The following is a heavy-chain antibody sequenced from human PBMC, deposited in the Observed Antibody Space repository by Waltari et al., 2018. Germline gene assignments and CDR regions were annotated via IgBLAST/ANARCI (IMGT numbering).Heavy chain of an antibody. J-gene: IGHJ4*02. CDR3: ARDPPYGDYFDS. CDR1: GGSISSSSHY. Sequence: QLQLQESGPGLVKPSANLSLTCSVSGGSISSSSHYWVCIRQPPGKGLEWIGNMYYTGSTIYNPSLTSRVTISLDTSKNQFSLKLSSVTAADTAVYYCARDPPYGDYFDSWGQGTLVTVSS. D-gene: IGHD4-17*01. CDR2: MYYTGST. V-gene: IGHV4-39*07.